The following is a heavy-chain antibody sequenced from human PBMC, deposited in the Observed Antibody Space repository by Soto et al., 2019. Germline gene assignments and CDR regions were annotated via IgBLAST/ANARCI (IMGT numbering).Heavy chain of an antibody. J-gene: IGHJ3*02. V-gene: IGHV3-30*18. CDR1: GFTFSSYG. CDR3: AKELIQGDWLSTPNAFDI. Sequence: GGSLRLSCAASGFTFSSYGMHWVRQAPGKGLEWVAVISYDGSNKYYADSVKGRFTISRDNSKNTLYLQMNSLRAEDTAVYYCAKELIQGDWLSTPNAFDIWGQGTMVTVSS. D-gene: IGHD3-9*01. CDR2: ISYDGSNK.